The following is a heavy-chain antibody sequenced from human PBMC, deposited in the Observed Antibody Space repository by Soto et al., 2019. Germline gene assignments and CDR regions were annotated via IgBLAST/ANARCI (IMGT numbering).Heavy chain of an antibody. J-gene: IGHJ5*02. D-gene: IGHD2-15*01. CDR3: ARVRYICSGGSCYKNWFDP. CDR1: GCTFTSYG. CDR2: ISAYNGNT. V-gene: IGHV1-18*01. Sequence: ASVKVSYKASGCTFTSYGISWVRQAPGQGLEWMGWISAYNGNTNYAQKLQGRVTMTTDTSTSTAYMELRSLRSDDTAVYYCARVRYICSGGSCYKNWFDPWGQGTLVTVSS.